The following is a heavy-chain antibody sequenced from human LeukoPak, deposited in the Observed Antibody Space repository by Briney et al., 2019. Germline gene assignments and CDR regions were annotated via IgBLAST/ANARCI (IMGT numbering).Heavy chain of an antibody. D-gene: IGHD3-22*01. J-gene: IGHJ4*02. Sequence: PGGSLRLSCAASGFTFTKYAMNWVRQAPGKGLEWVSSISASGGNTYYADSVKGRFTIPRDNSKNMLFLQMHSLRAEDTAIYFCAKDRNYFDSRGSDYWGQGTLVTVSS. CDR2: ISASGGNT. V-gene: IGHV3-23*01. CDR1: GFTFTKYA. CDR3: AKDRNYFDSRGSDY.